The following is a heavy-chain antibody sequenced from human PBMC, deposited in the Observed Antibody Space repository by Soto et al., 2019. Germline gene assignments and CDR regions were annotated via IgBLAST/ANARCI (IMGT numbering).Heavy chain of an antibody. D-gene: IGHD6-25*01. CDR3: ARFTRRSSGDY. CDR2: ISSISHYI. Sequence: LRLSCAASGFTFRSYTMNWVRQAPGEGLEWVSGISSISHYIYYADSVKGRFTISRDNADNSLYLQMNNLRSGDTAMYYCARFTRRSSGDYWGQGTLVTVSS. V-gene: IGHV3-21*01. CDR1: GFTFRSYT. J-gene: IGHJ4*02.